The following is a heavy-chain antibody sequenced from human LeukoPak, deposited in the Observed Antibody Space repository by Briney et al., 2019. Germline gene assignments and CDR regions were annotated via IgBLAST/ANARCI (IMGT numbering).Heavy chain of an antibody. CDR1: GFTFSSYG. J-gene: IGHJ3*02. D-gene: IGHD3-3*01. Sequence: PGGSLRLSCAASGFTFSSYGMHWVRQAPGKGLELVAVIWYDGSNKYYADTVKGRFTISRDNSKNTLYLQMNSLRAEDTAVYYCAKGYYDFWSGYYHDAFDIWGQGTMVTVSS. CDR2: IWYDGSNK. V-gene: IGHV3-33*06. CDR3: AKGYYDFWSGYYHDAFDI.